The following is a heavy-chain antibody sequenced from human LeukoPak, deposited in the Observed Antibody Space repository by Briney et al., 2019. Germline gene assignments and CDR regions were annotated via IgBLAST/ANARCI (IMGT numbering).Heavy chain of an antibody. CDR2: ISSSASYT. V-gene: IGHV3-21*04. CDR3: AKDLTTRREGPYYFDY. Sequence: GGSLRLSCAASGFTFSSYSMNWVRQAPGKGLEWVSSISSSASYTYYADSVKGRFTISRDNSKNTLYLQMNSLRAEDTAVYYCAKDLTTRREGPYYFDYWGQGTLVTVSS. J-gene: IGHJ4*02. D-gene: IGHD1-1*01. CDR1: GFTFSSYS.